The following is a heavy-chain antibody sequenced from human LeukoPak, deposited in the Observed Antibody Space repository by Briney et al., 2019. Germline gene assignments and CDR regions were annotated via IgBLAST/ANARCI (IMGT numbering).Heavy chain of an antibody. CDR1: GFTFSSYA. Sequence: GGSLRLSCAASGFTFSSYAMHWVRQAPGKGLEWVAVISYDGSNKYYAGSVKGRFTISRDNSKNTLYLQMNSLRAEDTAVYYCARDVLDFWSGGYYFDYWGQGTLVTVSS. J-gene: IGHJ4*02. D-gene: IGHD3-3*01. CDR3: ARDVLDFWSGGYYFDY. V-gene: IGHV3-30*04. CDR2: ISYDGSNK.